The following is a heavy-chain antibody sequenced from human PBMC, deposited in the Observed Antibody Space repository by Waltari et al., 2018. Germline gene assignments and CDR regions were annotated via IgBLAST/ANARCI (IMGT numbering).Heavy chain of an antibody. V-gene: IGHV4-59*02. CDR3: VRGGGFRWFDV. CDR1: GDAVDLYY. Sequence: QLQLQESGPGLVKSSETLSLTCTVTGDAVDLYYWSWVRQSSGKTFEWLGYISYSEGPQYNPAVQSRLTLSLDTSKNHFFLSLRAVTAADTGLYFCVRGGGFRWFDVWGHGTLVSVPS. J-gene: IGHJ2*01. CDR2: ISYSEGP. D-gene: IGHD2-15*01.